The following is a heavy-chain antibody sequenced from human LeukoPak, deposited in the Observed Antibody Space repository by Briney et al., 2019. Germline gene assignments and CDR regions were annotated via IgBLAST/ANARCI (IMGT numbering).Heavy chain of an antibody. Sequence: NPGGSLRLSCAASGFTFSSHSMTWVRQAPGKGLEWVSSISSSSNYIYYADSVKGRFTISRDNAKKSVSLQMNSLRAEDTAVYYCARALKPYGRSGTTYAFDIWGQGTMVPVSS. D-gene: IGHD3-10*01. CDR2: ISSSSNYI. CDR3: ARALKPYGRSGTTYAFDI. J-gene: IGHJ3*02. V-gene: IGHV3-21*01. CDR1: GFTFSSHS.